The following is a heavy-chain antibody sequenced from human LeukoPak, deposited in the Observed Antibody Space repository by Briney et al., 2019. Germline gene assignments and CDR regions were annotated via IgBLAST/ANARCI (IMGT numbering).Heavy chain of an antibody. CDR1: GYTFTGYY. D-gene: IGHD1-26*01. CDR2: INPNSGGT. Sequence: ASVKVSCKASGYTFTGYYMHWVRQAPGQGLEWMGWINPNSGGTNYAQKFQGRVTMTRDTSISTAYMELSRLRSDDTAVYYCARLEWELDAFDIWGQGTMVTVSS. CDR3: ARLEWELDAFDI. J-gene: IGHJ3*02. V-gene: IGHV1-2*02.